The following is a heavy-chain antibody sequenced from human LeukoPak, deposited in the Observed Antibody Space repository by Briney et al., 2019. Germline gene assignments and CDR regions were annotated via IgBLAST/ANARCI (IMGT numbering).Heavy chain of an antibody. Sequence: SETLSLTCTVSGGSISSYYWSWIRQPPGKGLEWIGYIYYSGTTNYNPSLKSRVTISVDTSKNQFSLKLSSVTAADTAVYYCARGRGGAYYGDFDYWAQGTLVTVSS. V-gene: IGHV4-59*01. D-gene: IGHD4-17*01. CDR1: GGSISSYY. CDR2: IYYSGTT. J-gene: IGHJ4*02. CDR3: ARGRGGAYYGDFDY.